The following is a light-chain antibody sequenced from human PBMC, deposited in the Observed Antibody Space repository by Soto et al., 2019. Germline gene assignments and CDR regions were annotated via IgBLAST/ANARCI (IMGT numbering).Light chain of an antibody. V-gene: IGKV3-11*01. J-gene: IGKJ5*01. Sequence: EIVLTQSPATLSLSPGERATLSCRASQSIGNYLGWCQQKPGQAPRLLIYDASSRATGIPARFSGSGSGTDFTLTISSLEPEDFAIYYCQQRSNWPVTFGLGTRLEIK. CDR1: QSIGNY. CDR2: DAS. CDR3: QQRSNWPVT.